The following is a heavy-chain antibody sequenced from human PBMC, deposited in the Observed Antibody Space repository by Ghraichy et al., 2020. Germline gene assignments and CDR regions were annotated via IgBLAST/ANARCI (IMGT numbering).Heavy chain of an antibody. J-gene: IGHJ5*02. CDR3: AKGPPQVGATMGHNWFDP. CDR1: GFTFSSYA. CDR2: ISGSGGST. V-gene: IGHV3-23*01. D-gene: IGHD1-26*01. Sequence: GGSLRLSCAASGFTFSSYAMSWVRQAPGKGLEWVSAISGSGGSTYYADSVKGRFTISRDNSKNTLYLQMNSLRAEDTAVYYCAKGPPQVGATMGHNWFDPWGQGTLVTVSS.